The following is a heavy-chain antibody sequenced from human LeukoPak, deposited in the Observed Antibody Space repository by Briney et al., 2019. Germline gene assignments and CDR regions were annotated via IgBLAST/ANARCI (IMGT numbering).Heavy chain of an antibody. D-gene: IGHD3-22*01. Sequence: ASVTVSFTASGYTFTSYGISWVRQAPGQGLEWMGWISAYNGNTNYAQKLQGRVTMTTDTSTSTAYMELRSLRSDDTAVYYCARDYYDSSGYYYVPHPLRYWGQGTLVTVSS. J-gene: IGHJ4*02. CDR2: ISAYNGNT. CDR1: GYTFTSYG. CDR3: ARDYYDSSGYYYVPHPLRY. V-gene: IGHV1-18*01.